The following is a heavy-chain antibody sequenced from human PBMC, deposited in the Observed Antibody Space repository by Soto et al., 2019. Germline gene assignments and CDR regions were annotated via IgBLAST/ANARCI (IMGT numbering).Heavy chain of an antibody. CDR3: ARSMVLGGWFDP. CDR1: SGSNSSGDYY. V-gene: IGHV4-30-4*01. CDR2: VYHTGRD. Sequence: QVQLQESGPGLVKPSQTLSLTCTVASGSNSSGDYYWSWLRQPPGKGLEWIGYVYHTGRDYYEPSLKSRATISIDTSKNQFSLKLNSVTAADTAVYYCARSMVLGGWFDPWGQGTLVTVSS. D-gene: IGHD3-10*01. J-gene: IGHJ5*02.